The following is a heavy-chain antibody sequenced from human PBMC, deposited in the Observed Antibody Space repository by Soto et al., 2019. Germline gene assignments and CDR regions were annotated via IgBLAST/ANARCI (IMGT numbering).Heavy chain of an antibody. D-gene: IGHD3-3*01. CDR3: ARSFYP. CDR1: GGSISNYQ. Sequence: PSETLSLTCTVSGGSISNYQWSWVRQPPGKRLEWIGYIYYNGTTSYNPSLKSRVTISVDMSKNHLSLTLTSVTAADTAVYYCARSFYPWVQGTLVTVSS. J-gene: IGHJ5*02. CDR2: IYYNGTT. V-gene: IGHV4-59*01.